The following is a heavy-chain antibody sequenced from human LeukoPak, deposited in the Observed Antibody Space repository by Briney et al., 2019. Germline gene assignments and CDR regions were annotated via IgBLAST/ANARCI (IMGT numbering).Heavy chain of an antibody. CDR1: GFTFSSYW. V-gene: IGHV3-7*03. CDR2: INHNENVN. Sequence: GGSLRLSCAASGFTFSSYWMNWARQAPGKGLEWVASINHNENVNYYVDSVKGRFTISRGNAKNSLYLQMSNLRAEDTAVYFCARGGGLDVWGQGATVTVSS. D-gene: IGHD3-16*01. J-gene: IGHJ6*02. CDR3: ARGGGLDV.